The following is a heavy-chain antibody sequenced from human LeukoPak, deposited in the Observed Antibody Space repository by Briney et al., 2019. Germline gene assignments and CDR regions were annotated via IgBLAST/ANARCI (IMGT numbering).Heavy chain of an antibody. CDR1: GGSISSGGYY. CDR3: ARHFYGDYFLGG. CDR2: IYYSGST. J-gene: IGHJ3*01. D-gene: IGHD4-17*01. Sequence: PSETLSLTCTVSGGSISSGGYYWSWIRQPPGKGLEWIGYIYYSGSTNYNPSLKSRVTISVDTSKNQFSLKLSSVTAADTAVYYCARHFYGDYFLGGWGQGTMVTVSS. V-gene: IGHV4-61*08.